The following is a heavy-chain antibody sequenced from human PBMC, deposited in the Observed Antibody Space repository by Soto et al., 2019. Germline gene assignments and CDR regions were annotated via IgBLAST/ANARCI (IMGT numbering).Heavy chain of an antibody. V-gene: IGHV1-69*06. J-gene: IGHJ4*02. CDR2: IIPIFGTP. Sequence: ASVKVSCKASGGTFNNYVINWVRQAPGQGLEWMAGIIPIFGTPNYAQKFQGRVTSTADKSTSTAYMELNSLRSEDTAVYYCAGHCDGTNCLAHYDYWGQGTLVTVSS. CDR3: AGHCDGTNCLAHYDY. D-gene: IGHD2-2*01. CDR1: GGTFNNYV.